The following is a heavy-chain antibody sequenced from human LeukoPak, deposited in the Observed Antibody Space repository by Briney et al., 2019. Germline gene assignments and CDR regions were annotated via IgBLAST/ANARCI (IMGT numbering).Heavy chain of an antibody. Sequence: GGSLRLSCAASGFTFSSYAMQWVRQAPGKGLERVAVISYDGSNKDYADSVKGRFTISRDNSKNTLYLQMNSLRAEDTAVYYCARGRSTAHYYGMGVWGQGTTVTVSS. CDR3: ARGRSTAHYYGMGV. CDR1: GFTFSSYA. J-gene: IGHJ6*02. D-gene: IGHD2-2*01. V-gene: IGHV3-30-3*01. CDR2: ISYDGSNK.